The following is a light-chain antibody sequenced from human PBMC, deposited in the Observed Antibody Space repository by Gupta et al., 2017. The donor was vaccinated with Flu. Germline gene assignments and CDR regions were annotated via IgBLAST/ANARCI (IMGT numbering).Light chain of an antibody. V-gene: IGLV3-19*01. Sequence: SSELTQDPAVSVALGQTVRITCQGDSLTYYHAGWDQQKPRQAPVLVIYGENNRPSGIPDRFSGSSSGNTASLTITGAQAEDEADYYCNSRDSSGDHLGVFGGGTKLTVL. CDR1: SLTYYH. J-gene: IGLJ3*02. CDR3: NSRDSSGDHLGV. CDR2: GEN.